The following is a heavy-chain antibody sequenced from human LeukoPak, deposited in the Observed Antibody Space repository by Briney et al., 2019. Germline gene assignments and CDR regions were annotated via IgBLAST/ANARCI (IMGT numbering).Heavy chain of an antibody. D-gene: IGHD4-17*01. V-gene: IGHV3-21*01. CDR1: GFTFSSYA. CDR3: ARDHTDYAARPIPFDY. J-gene: IGHJ4*02. Sequence: GGSLRLSCAASGFTFSSYAMSWVRQAPGKGLEWVSSISSSSSYIYYADSVKGRFTISRDNAKNSLYLQMNSLRAEDTAVYYYARDHTDYAARPIPFDYWGQGTLVTVSS. CDR2: ISSSSSYI.